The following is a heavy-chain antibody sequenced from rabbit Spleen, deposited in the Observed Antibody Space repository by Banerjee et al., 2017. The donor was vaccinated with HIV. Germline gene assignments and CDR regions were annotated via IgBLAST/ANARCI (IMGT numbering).Heavy chain of an antibody. CDR3: ARSGHVNGDYIWDL. Sequence: QEQLEESGGGLVKPEGSLTLTCTASGFTISSYYYMCWVRQAPGNGLEWIGCIYVGRGSTHYANWAKGRVTMYKTSSTTVTLQLTSLTAADTATYFCARSGHVNGDYIWDLWGQGTLVTVS. J-gene: IGHJ4*01. D-gene: IGHD1-1*01. V-gene: IGHV1S45*01. CDR1: GFTISSYYY. CDR2: IYVGRGST.